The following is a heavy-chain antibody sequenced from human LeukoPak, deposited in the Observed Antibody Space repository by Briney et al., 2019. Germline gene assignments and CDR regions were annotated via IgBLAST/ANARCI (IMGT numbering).Heavy chain of an antibody. CDR2: ISSNGDYI. Sequence: KPGGSLRLSCAASGFSFSRYRMNWVRQAPGKGLEWVSSISSNGDYIYYGDSVKGRFTMSRDNAKNSLYLQLSSLRAEDTAVYYCATYYYDSGGFHFHHWGQGTLVTVSS. D-gene: IGHD3-22*01. V-gene: IGHV3-21*01. CDR1: GFSFSRYR. J-gene: IGHJ1*01. CDR3: ATYYYDSGGFHFHH.